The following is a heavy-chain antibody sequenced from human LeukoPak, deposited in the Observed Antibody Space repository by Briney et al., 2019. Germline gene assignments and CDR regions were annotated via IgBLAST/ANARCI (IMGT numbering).Heavy chain of an antibody. CDR3: ARSTGRFCSGYSCYGNDY. CDR2: INPNSGDT. Sequence: GASVKVSCKASGYTFTGYYMHWVRQAPGQGLEWMGWINPNSGDTNYVQTFQGRVTMTRDTSISTAYMELSRLRSDDTAVYYCARSTGRFCSGYSCYGNDYWGQGTRVTVSS. V-gene: IGHV1-2*02. J-gene: IGHJ4*02. CDR1: GYTFTGYY. D-gene: IGHD2-15*01.